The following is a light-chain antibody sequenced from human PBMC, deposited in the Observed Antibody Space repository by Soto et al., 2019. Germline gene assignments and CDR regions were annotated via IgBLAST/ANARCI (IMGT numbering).Light chain of an antibody. CDR3: QQYNSFPLT. CDR1: QSISSW. J-gene: IGKJ4*01. Sequence: DIQMTQSPSTLSASVGDRVTITCRASQSISSWLAWYQQKPGKAPKLLIYKASSLESGVPSRFSGSGSGIEFTLTISSLQPDDFATYYCQQYNSFPLTFGGGTKVEIK. V-gene: IGKV1-5*03. CDR2: KAS.